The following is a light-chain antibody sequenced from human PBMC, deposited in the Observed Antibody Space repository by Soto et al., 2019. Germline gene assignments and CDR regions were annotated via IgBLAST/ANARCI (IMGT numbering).Light chain of an antibody. CDR1: RSDVGGYNI. Sequence: QSALTQPASVSGSPGQSFSISCTGTRSDVGGYNIVSWYQQHPGKAPKLMIYEGNKRPSGVSYRFSGSKSGNTASLTISGLQAEDEADYHCCSYAGNFTLVFGGGTKVTVL. CDR3: CSYAGNFTLV. J-gene: IGLJ2*01. CDR2: EGN. V-gene: IGLV2-23*01.